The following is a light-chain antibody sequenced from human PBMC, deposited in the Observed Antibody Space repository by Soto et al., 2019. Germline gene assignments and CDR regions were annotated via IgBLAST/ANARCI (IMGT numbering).Light chain of an antibody. J-gene: IGKJ3*01. V-gene: IGKV1-5*01. CDR1: RSISDW. CDR3: QQTYSTPLT. Sequence: DIQMTQSPSSLSPSVGDGVTITCRASRSISDWLAWYQQKPGKAPELLIFDASNLKSGVSSRFSGSGSGTEFTLTISRLQPEDFATYYCQQTYSTPLTFGPGTKVDI. CDR2: DAS.